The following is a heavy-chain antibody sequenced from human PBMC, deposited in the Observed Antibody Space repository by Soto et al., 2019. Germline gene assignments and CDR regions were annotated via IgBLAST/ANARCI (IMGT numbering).Heavy chain of an antibody. J-gene: IGHJ4*02. Sequence: PGGSLRLSCTASGFSFSNHWMYWVRRAPGKGLEWVAYIKQDGSETHYVDSVEGRFTISRDNAKNSLYLQMDSLREEDTAVYYCVKISFTADGVHWGQGSLVTVDS. V-gene: IGHV3-7*01. D-gene: IGHD2-21*02. CDR3: VKISFTADGVH. CDR1: GFSFSNHW. CDR2: IKQDGSET.